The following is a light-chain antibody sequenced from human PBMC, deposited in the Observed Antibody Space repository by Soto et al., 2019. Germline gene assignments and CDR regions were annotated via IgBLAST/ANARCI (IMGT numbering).Light chain of an antibody. Sequence: SYELTKPPSVSVAPGQTARITWGGNNIGTKSVHWYQQKPGQAPVLVVYDNTDRPSGIPERFSGSKSGNTAALTISRVEAGDEADYYCQVWDSSSEHWVFGGGTKLTVL. CDR3: QVWDSSSEHWV. J-gene: IGLJ3*02. CDR2: DNT. CDR1: NIGTKS. V-gene: IGLV3-21*02.